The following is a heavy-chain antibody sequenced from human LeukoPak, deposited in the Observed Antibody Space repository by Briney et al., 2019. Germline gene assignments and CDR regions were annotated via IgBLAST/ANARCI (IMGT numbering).Heavy chain of an antibody. CDR3: ARRPIYDLWSGYYDDWFDP. D-gene: IGHD3-3*01. J-gene: IGHJ5*02. CDR1: GYSFTSYW. CDR2: IYPGDSDT. Sequence: PGESLKISRKGSGYSFTSYWIGWVRQMPGKGLEWMGIIYPGDSDTRYSPSLQGQVTVSADKSISTAYLQWSSLKASDTAMYYCARRPIYDLWSGYYDDWFDPWGQGTLVTVSS. V-gene: IGHV5-51*01.